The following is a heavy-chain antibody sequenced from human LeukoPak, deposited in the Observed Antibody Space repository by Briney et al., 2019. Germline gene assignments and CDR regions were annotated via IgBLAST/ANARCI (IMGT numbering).Heavy chain of an antibody. CDR1: GFTFSSYA. Sequence: GGSLRLSCAASGFTFSSYAMSWVRQAPGKGLEWVSGIGGSGGSKFYADSVKGRFTISRDNSKNTLYLQMNSLRAEDTAVYYCAKRADDFWSGYYTGRGYGGLDCWGQGTLVTVSS. CDR2: IGGSGGSK. CDR3: AKRADDFWSGYYTGRGYGGLDC. V-gene: IGHV3-23*01. J-gene: IGHJ4*02. D-gene: IGHD3-3*01.